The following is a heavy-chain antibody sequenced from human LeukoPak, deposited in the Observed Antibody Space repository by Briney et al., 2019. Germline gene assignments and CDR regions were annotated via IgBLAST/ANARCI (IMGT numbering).Heavy chain of an antibody. V-gene: IGHV3-7*01. D-gene: IGHD3-16*01. J-gene: IGHJ4*02. CDR3: ARLWGDASIFDY. CDR2: IKQDGREI. CDR1: GFTFSAFW. Sequence: GGSLRLSCAASGFTFSAFWMSWVRQAPGKGLEWVANIKQDGREIYYVDSVKGRFTVSRDNARNSLYLQTNSLRAEDTAVYYCARLWGDASIFDYWGQGTLVTVSS.